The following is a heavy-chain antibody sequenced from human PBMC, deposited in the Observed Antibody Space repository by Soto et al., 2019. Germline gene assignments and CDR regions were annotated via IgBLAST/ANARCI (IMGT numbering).Heavy chain of an antibody. V-gene: IGHV3-72*01. CDR2: SGNKANSDTT. Sequence: GGSLRLSCAASGFTFSSYAMSWVRQAPGKGLEWVGRSGNKANSDTTEYGSSVKGRFTISRDDSKNSMYLQMNSLKTEDTAVYYCTRGYSGIDIYAFDIWGQGTLVTVSS. CDR1: GFTFSSYA. CDR3: TRGYSGIDIYAFDI. J-gene: IGHJ3*02. D-gene: IGHD1-26*01.